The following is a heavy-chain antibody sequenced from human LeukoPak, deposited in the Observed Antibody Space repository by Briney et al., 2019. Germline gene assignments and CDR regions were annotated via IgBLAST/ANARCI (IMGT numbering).Heavy chain of an antibody. D-gene: IGHD6-19*01. CDR2: INEDGSEK. Sequence: GGSLRLSCAASGFTFSTYWMSWVRQAPGKGLEWVANINEDGSEKYYVDSVKGRFTISRDNAKNSLFLQMNSLRAEDTAVYYCARGGAVAGRFGYWGQGTLVTVSS. CDR1: GFTFSTYW. V-gene: IGHV3-7*04. J-gene: IGHJ4*02. CDR3: ARGGAVAGRFGY.